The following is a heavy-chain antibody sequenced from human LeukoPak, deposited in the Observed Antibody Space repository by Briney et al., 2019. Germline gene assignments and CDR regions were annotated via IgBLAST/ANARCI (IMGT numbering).Heavy chain of an antibody. Sequence: GGSLRLACAASGFTFNNYAMTWVRQAPGKGLERVSTISGNGDSTYYADSVKGRFTISRDNSRNTLYLQMNSLRSEDTAVYYCARDGEGYCGGTSCRVFDYWGQGTLVTVSS. V-gene: IGHV3-23*01. CDR3: ARDGEGYCGGTSCRVFDY. CDR1: GFTFNNYA. J-gene: IGHJ4*02. CDR2: ISGNGDST. D-gene: IGHD2-15*01.